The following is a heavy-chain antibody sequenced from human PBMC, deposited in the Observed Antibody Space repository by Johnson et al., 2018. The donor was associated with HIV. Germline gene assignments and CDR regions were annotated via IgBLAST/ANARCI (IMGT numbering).Heavy chain of an antibody. CDR3: ARWGVVTPHAFDI. J-gene: IGHJ3*02. CDR1: GFTFDDYG. V-gene: IGHV3-20*04. Sequence: VQLVESGGGLVQPGGSLRLSCAASGFTFDDYGMSWVRQVPGKGLEWVSGINWDGGTTGYADSVKGRFTISRDSSKNTLYLQMNSLRAEDTAVYYCARWGVVTPHAFDIWGQGTMVTVSS. CDR2: INWDGGTT. D-gene: IGHD4-23*01.